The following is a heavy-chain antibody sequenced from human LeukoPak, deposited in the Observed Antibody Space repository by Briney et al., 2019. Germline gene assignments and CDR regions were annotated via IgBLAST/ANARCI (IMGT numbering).Heavy chain of an antibody. V-gene: IGHV3-23*01. CDR2: ISGSGGST. Sequence: GGSLRLSCAASGFTFSSYAMSWVRQAPVKGLEWVSGISGSGGSTYYADSVKGRFTISRDNSKNTLYLQMNSLRAEDTAVYYCAKGLGYSGYDFTNWGQGTLGTVSS. CDR1: GFTFSSYA. J-gene: IGHJ4*02. D-gene: IGHD5-12*01. CDR3: AKGLGYSGYDFTN.